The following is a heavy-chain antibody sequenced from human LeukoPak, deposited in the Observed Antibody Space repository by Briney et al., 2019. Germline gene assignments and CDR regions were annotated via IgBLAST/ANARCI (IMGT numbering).Heavy chain of an antibody. CDR2: IYYSGST. Sequence: SETLSLTCTVSGDSISSYYWSWIRQPPGKGLEWIGYIYYSGSTNYNPSLKSRVTISVDTSKNQFSLKLSSVTAADTAVYYCARDSNNWNYGWFDPWGQGTLVTVSS. CDR1: GDSISSYY. V-gene: IGHV4-59*01. D-gene: IGHD1-7*01. CDR3: ARDSNNWNYGWFDP. J-gene: IGHJ5*02.